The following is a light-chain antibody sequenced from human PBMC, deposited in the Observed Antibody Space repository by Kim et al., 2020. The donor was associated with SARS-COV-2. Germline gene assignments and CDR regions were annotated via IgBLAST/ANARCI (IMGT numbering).Light chain of an antibody. CDR3: QAWHTSAVV. CDR1: QLEDKF. Sequence: SYELTQPPSLSVSPGQTASITCSGDQLEDKFTTWYQQKSGQSPILVIYQDRLRPSGISERFSGSTSGNTATLTISGIQATDEADYYCQAWHTSAVVFGG. V-gene: IGLV3-1*01. J-gene: IGLJ3*02. CDR2: QDR.